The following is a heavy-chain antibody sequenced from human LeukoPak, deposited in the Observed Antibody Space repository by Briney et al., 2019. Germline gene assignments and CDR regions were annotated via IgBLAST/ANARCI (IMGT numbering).Heavy chain of an antibody. J-gene: IGHJ4*02. V-gene: IGHV3-11*01. D-gene: IGHD1-26*01. Sequence: GGSLRLSCAASGFTFSDYYMSWFRQAPGKGLEWVSHISSSGTTMYYADSVKGRFTTSRDNTKNSLYLQMNSLRAEGTAVYYCGRDGSGSPDYWGQGTLVTVSS. CDR2: ISSSGTTM. CDR3: GRDGSGSPDY. CDR1: GFTFSDYY.